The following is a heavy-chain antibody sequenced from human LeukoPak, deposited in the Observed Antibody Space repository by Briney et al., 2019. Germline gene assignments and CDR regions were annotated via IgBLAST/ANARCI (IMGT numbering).Heavy chain of an antibody. D-gene: IGHD1-26*01. CDR1: GYTFTSYG. V-gene: IGHV1-18*01. CDR2: ISVYNGNT. Sequence: ASVKVSCKASGYTFTSYGISWVRQAPGQGLEWMGWISVYNGNTNYAQKFQGRVTMTRDMSTSTVYMELSSLRSEDTAVYYCARDGGGSYVGSYMDVWGKGTTVTVSS. J-gene: IGHJ6*03. CDR3: ARDGGGSYVGSYMDV.